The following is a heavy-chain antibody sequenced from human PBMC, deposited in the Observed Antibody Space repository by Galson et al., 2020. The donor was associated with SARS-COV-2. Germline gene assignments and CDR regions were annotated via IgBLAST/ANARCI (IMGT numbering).Heavy chain of an antibody. CDR2: ISANGART. V-gene: IGHV3-23*01. D-gene: IGHD6-6*01. CDR3: AKDFLYTWGRTWPSSASSFDS. J-gene: IGHJ4*02. Sequence: GGSLRLSCAASGFTFNTYAMSWVRQAPGKGLEWVSGISANGARTYYADFTKGRFIISRDNSENTLYVQMNSLRVDDTAVYYCAKDFLYTWGRTWPSSASSFDSWGQGTLVTVSS. CDR1: GFTFNTYA.